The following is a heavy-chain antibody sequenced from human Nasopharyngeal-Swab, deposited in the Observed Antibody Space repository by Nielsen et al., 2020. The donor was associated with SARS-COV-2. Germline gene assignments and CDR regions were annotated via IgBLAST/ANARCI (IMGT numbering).Heavy chain of an antibody. CDR1: GFTFSDYY. Sequence: GEPLKISCAASGFTFSDYYMSWIRQAPGKGLEWVSYISSSGSTIYYADSVKGRFTISRDNAKNSLYLQMNSLRAEDTAVYYCARDFGAPSSSWYDGDWFDPWGQGTLVTVSS. D-gene: IGHD6-13*01. V-gene: IGHV3-11*01. CDR3: ARDFGAPSSSWYDGDWFDP. CDR2: ISSSGSTI. J-gene: IGHJ5*02.